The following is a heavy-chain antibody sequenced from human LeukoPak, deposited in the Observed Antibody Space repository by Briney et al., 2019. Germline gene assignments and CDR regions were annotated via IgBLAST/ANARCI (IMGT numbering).Heavy chain of an antibody. D-gene: IGHD3-10*01. CDR2: ISAYNGNT. J-gene: IGHJ4*02. Sequence: ASVKVSCKASGYTFTSSGISWVRHAPGQGLEWMGWISAYNGNTNYAQKLQGRVTMTTDTSTSTAYMELRSLRSDDTAVYYCARDLLWFGELFHFDYWGQGTLVTVSS. CDR1: GYTFTSSG. CDR3: ARDLLWFGELFHFDY. V-gene: IGHV1-18*01.